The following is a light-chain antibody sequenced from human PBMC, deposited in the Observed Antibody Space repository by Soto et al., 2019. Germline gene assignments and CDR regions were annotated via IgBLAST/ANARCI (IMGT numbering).Light chain of an antibody. CDR1: SNDVGAYKY. CDR3: SSYAGSNNLVI. V-gene: IGLV2-8*01. J-gene: IGLJ2*01. Sequence: QSALTQPPSPSGSPGQSVTISCTGTSNDVGAYKYVSWYQQHPGKAPKLIISEVNKRPSGVPDRFSGSKSGNTASLIVSGLQAEDEADYYCSSYAGSNNLVIFGGGTKLTVL. CDR2: EVN.